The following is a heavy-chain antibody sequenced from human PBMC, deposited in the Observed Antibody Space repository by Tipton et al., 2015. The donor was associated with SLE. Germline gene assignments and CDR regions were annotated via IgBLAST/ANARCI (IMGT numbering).Heavy chain of an antibody. J-gene: IGHJ4*02. CDR2: INHSGST. V-gene: IGHV4-34*01. Sequence: TLSLTCAVYGGSFSGYYWSWIRQPPGKGLEWIGEINHSGSTNYNPSLKSRVTISVDTSKNQFSLKLSSVTAADTAVYYCATLRGILSSGVDYWGQGTPVTVSS. CDR3: ATLRGILSSGVDY. CDR1: GGSFSGYY. D-gene: IGHD2-15*01.